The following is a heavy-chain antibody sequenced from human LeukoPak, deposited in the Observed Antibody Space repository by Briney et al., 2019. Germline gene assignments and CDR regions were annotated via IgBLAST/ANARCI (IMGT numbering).Heavy chain of an antibody. CDR1: GFTFSNYR. J-gene: IGHJ4*02. CDR2: ISSTSSYI. V-gene: IGHV3-21*01. Sequence: GESLKISCAASGFTFSNYRMNWVRQAPGKGLEWVSSISSTSSYIYYADSVKGRLTISRENTKNSLYLQMNSLRAEDTAVYYCARDRRSDYGDTPPFDYWGQGTLVTVSS. CDR3: ARDRRSDYGDTPPFDY. D-gene: IGHD4-17*01.